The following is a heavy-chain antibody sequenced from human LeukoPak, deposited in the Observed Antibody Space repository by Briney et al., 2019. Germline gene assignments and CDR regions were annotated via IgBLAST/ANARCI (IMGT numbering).Heavy chain of an antibody. CDR1: GFTFSSYA. Sequence: PGGSLRLSCAASGFTFSSYAMSWVRQAQGKGLEWVSAISGSGGSTYYADSVKGRFTISRDNSKNTLYLQMNSLRAEDTAVYYCARAGVGANVAEYFQHWGQGTLVTVSS. CDR2: ISGSGGST. V-gene: IGHV3-23*01. CDR3: ARAGVGANVAEYFQH. J-gene: IGHJ1*01. D-gene: IGHD1-26*01.